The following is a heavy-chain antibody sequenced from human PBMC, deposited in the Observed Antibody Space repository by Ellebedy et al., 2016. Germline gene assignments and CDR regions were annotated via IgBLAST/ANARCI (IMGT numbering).Heavy chain of an antibody. J-gene: IGHJ4*02. D-gene: IGHD5-12*01. V-gene: IGHV4-34*01. CDR3: ARGGRATQLDY. CDR1: GGSFSGYY. CDR2: INHSGST. Sequence: SETLSLXCAVYGGSFSGYYWSWIRQPPGKGLEWIGEINHSGSTNYNPSLKSRVTISVDTSKNQFSLKLSSVTAADTAVYYCARGGRATQLDYWGQGTLVTVSS.